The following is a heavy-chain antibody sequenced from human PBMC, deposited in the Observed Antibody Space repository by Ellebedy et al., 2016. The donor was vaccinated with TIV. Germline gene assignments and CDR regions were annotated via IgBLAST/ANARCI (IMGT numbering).Heavy chain of an antibody. D-gene: IGHD3-10*01. CDR2: IAYDGSKK. Sequence: GESLKISCAASGFTFSSYGMHWVRQAPGKGLEWVAVIAYDGSKKYYADSRLTISRDNSKNTLFLQMNSLRADDTAVYYCARDQAYGSGSFTAFDYWGLGTLVTVSS. CDR1: GFTFSSYG. J-gene: IGHJ4*02. V-gene: IGHV3-30*02. CDR3: ARDQAYGSGSFTAFDY.